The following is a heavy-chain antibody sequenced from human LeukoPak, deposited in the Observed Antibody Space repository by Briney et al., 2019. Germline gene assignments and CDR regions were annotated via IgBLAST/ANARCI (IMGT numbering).Heavy chain of an antibody. J-gene: IGHJ4*02. CDR1: GYTFTSYG. D-gene: IGHD3-10*01. CDR2: ISAYNGNT. CDR3: ARATRGVRGVDLYYIDY. V-gene: IGHV1-18*01. Sequence: ASVKVSCKASGYTFTSYGISWVRQAPGQGLEWMGWISAYNGNTNYAQKLQGRVTMTTDTSTSTAYMELRSLRSDDTAVYYCARATRGVRGVDLYYIDYWGQGTLVTVSS.